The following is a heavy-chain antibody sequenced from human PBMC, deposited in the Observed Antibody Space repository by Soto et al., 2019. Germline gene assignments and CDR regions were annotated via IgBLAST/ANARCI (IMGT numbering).Heavy chain of an antibody. V-gene: IGHV3-23*01. D-gene: IGHD6-13*01. Sequence: PGGSLRLSCAASGFTFSSAWMNWVRQAPGKGLEWVSAISGSGGSTYYADSVKGRFTISRDNSKNTLYLQMNSLRAEDTAVYYCAKDRRIADDYFDYWGQGTLVTVSS. CDR3: AKDRRIADDYFDY. CDR1: GFTFSSAW. CDR2: ISGSGGST. J-gene: IGHJ4*02.